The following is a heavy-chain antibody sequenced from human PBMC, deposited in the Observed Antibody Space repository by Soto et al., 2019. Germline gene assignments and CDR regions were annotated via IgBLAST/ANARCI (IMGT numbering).Heavy chain of an antibody. CDR2: IIPMFGIP. J-gene: IGHJ3*01. D-gene: IGHD6-13*01. Sequence: QVQLVQSGAEVKKPGSSVKVSCKASGGTLNKHAITWVRRAPGQGLEWLGGIIPMFGIPNYPQKFQGRVTITADDSTNTSHMELHSLTSDDTVVYYCARGGTSGWLKGAYDVWGQGTMVTVSS. CDR1: GGTLNKHA. V-gene: IGHV1-69*01. CDR3: ARGGTSGWLKGAYDV.